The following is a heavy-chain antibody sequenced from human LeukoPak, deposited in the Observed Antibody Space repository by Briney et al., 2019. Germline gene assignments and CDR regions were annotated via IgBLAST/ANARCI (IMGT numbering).Heavy chain of an antibody. J-gene: IGHJ6*03. Sequence: GGSLRLSCAASGFTFDDYGMSWVRPAPGKGLEWVSGINWNGGSTGYADSVKGRFTISRDNAKNSLYLQMNSLRAEDTALYYCARGQLAARNYYYYMDVWGKGTTVTVSS. V-gene: IGHV3-20*04. CDR2: INWNGGST. CDR3: ARGQLAARNYYYYMDV. CDR1: GFTFDDYG. D-gene: IGHD6-6*01.